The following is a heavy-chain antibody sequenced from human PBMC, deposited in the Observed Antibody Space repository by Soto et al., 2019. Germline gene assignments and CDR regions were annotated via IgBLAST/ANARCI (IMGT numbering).Heavy chain of an antibody. Sequence: PSETLSLTCTVSGGSISSYYWSWIRQPPGKGLEWIGYTYYSGSTNYNPSLKSRVTISVDTSKNQFSLKLSSATAADTAVYYCARIGVYCSGGSCLGYYGMDVWGQGTTVTVSS. J-gene: IGHJ6*02. CDR1: GGSISSYY. D-gene: IGHD2-15*01. CDR2: TYYSGST. CDR3: ARIGVYCSGGSCLGYYGMDV. V-gene: IGHV4-59*01.